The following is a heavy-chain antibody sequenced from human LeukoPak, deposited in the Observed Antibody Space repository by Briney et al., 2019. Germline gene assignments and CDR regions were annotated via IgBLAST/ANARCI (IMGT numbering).Heavy chain of an antibody. D-gene: IGHD6-6*01. CDR2: IYTSGST. V-gene: IGHV4-61*02. J-gene: IGHJ6*03. Sequence: SETLSLTCTVSGGSISSGSYYWRWIRQPAGKGLEWIGRIYTSGSTNYNPSLKSRVTISVDTSKNQFSLKLSSVTAADTAVYYCARIAARVYYYYMDVWGKGTTVTVSS. CDR1: GGSISSGSYY. CDR3: ARIAARVYYYYMDV.